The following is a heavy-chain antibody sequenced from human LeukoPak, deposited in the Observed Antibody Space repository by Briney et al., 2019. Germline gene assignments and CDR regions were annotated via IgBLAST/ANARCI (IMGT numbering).Heavy chain of an antibody. D-gene: IGHD3-22*01. Sequence: PSETLSLTCTVSGGSISSYYWSWIRQPPGKGLEWIGYIYYSGSTNYNPSLKSRVTISVDTSKNQFSLKLSSVTAADTAVYYCARDRAHYYDSSGYHGAFDIWGQGTMVAVSS. CDR1: GGSISSYY. CDR3: ARDRAHYYDSSGYHGAFDI. V-gene: IGHV4-59*01. CDR2: IYYSGST. J-gene: IGHJ3*02.